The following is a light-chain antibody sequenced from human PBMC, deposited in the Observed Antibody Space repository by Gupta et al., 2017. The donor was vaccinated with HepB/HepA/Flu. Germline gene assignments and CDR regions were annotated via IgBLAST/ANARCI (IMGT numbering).Light chain of an antibody. CDR1: QSLRKY. CDR3: QHYNGYPIT. V-gene: IGKV1-5*03. J-gene: IGKJ4*01. CDR2: HTS. Sequence: DIQMTQSPATLSASVGDTVTITCRASQSLRKYLVWYQQKPGQAPKMLIYHTSTLQSGVSSRFSGSGSETEFSLTISSLQPEDSATYHCQHYNGYPITFGGGTKMEIK.